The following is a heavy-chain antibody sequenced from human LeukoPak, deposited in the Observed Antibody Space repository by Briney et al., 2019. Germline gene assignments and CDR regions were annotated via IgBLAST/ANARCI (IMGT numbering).Heavy chain of an antibody. D-gene: IGHD6-6*01. CDR2: INSDGSTT. V-gene: IGHV3-74*01. J-gene: IGHJ6*03. CDR3: ARGWSTSSPYYYYYMDV. Sequence: PGGSLRPSCAASGFTFSSYWMDWVRQAPGKGLVWVSRINSDGSTTSYADSVKGRFTISRDNAKNTLYLQMNSLRAEDTAVYYCARGWSTSSPYYYYYMDVWGKGTTVTVSS. CDR1: GFTFSSYW.